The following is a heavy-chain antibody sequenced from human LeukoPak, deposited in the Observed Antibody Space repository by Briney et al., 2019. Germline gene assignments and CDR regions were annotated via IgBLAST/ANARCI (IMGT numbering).Heavy chain of an antibody. CDR2: ISAYNGNT. CDR3: ARDLWPDDHSSTWYPDAFDI. CDR1: DYTFTSYG. D-gene: IGHD6-13*01. Sequence: GASVKVSCKGSDYTFTSYGISWVRQAPGQGLEWMGWISAYNGNTNYAQKLQGRVTMTTDTSTSTAYMELRSLRSDDTAVYYCARDLWPDDHSSTWYPDAFDIWGQGTMVTVSS. J-gene: IGHJ3*02. V-gene: IGHV1-18*01.